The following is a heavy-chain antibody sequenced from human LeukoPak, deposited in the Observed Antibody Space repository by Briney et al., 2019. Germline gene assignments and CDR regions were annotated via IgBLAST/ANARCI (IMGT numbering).Heavy chain of an antibody. CDR1: GFTLSSYS. CDR2: ISSSSRRYI. D-gene: IGHD3-9*01. V-gene: IGHV3-21*01. CDR3: ARDVHNHYDILTGYYNGYDAFDI. J-gene: IGHJ3*02. Sequence: GGFLRLSCAASGFTLSSYSMNWVRPAPGKGLEWVSSISSSSRRYIYYTDSVKGRFTNSRNIAKNSLYLQMNSLRAEDTAVYYCARDVHNHYDILTGYYNGYDAFDIWGQGTMVTVSS.